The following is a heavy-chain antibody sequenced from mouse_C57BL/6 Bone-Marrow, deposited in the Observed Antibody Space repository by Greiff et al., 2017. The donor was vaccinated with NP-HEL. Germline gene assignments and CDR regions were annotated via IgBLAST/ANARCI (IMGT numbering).Heavy chain of an antibody. V-gene: IGHV5-4*01. J-gene: IGHJ1*03. CDR3: AREEMIRRYFDV. Sequence: EVKLMESGGGLVKPGGSLKLSCAASGFTFSSYAMSWVRQTPEKRLEWVATISDGGSYTYYPDNVKGRFTISRDNAKNNLYLQMSHLKSEDTAMYYCAREEMIRRYFDVWGTGTTVTVSS. CDR2: ISDGGSYT. D-gene: IGHD2-4*01. CDR1: GFTFSSYA.